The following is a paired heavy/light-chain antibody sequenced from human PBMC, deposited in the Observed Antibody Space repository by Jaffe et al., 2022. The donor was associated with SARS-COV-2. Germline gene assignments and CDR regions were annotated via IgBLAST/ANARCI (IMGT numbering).Heavy chain of an antibody. CDR2: ISHSGIP. Sequence: QVQLQQWGAGLLKPSETLSLTCAVYGGSFSGYYWSWVRQSPEKGLEYIGEISHSGIPNYNPSLKSRITISLDTSKNQLSLNLNSVTAADTAVYYCARQERTLLWGSFDVWGQGTVVTVSS. CDR1: GGSFSGYY. J-gene: IGHJ3*01. V-gene: IGHV4-34*02. D-gene: IGHD3-16*01. CDR3: ARQERTLLWGSFDV.
Light chain of an antibody. CDR1: QSLRHSNSRTF. CDR3: MQSIELPRT. Sequence: DIVMTQTPLSLSVTPGQPASISCKSSQSLRHSNSRTFLYWYLQKPGQSPQLLIYEVSNRFSGVPDRFSGSGSGTDFTLKISRVEAEDVGVYYCMQSIELPRTFGQGTKVEIK. V-gene: IGKV2D-29*02. CDR2: EVS. J-gene: IGKJ1*01.